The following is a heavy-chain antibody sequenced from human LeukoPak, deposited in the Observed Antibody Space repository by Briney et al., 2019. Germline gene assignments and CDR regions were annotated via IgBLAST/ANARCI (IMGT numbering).Heavy chain of an antibody. CDR2: MYYSGSI. CDR1: GGSISSGTNY. J-gene: IGHJ4*02. Sequence: SETLSLTCTVSGGSISSGTNYWGWVRQPPGKGLEWIGSMYYSGSIYYNPSLKSRVSASGDTSKNQFSLGLSSVTAADTAVYYCARHGDSGYDYFDYWGQGILVTVSS. D-gene: IGHD5-12*01. V-gene: IGHV4-39*01. CDR3: ARHGDSGYDYFDY.